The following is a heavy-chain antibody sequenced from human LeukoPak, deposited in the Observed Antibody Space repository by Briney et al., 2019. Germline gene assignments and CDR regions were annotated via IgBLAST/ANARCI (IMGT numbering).Heavy chain of an antibody. D-gene: IGHD3-22*01. V-gene: IGHV3-43*02. J-gene: IGHJ3*02. CDR3: AKDLHYYDSGMNN. Sequence: GGSLRLSCSASGFSFDDYAIHWVRHAPGKGLEWVSLISGDGGNTYYADSVKGRFTISRDNSKNSLYLQMNSLRTEDTALYYCAKDLHYYDSGMNNWGQGTMVTVSS. CDR2: ISGDGGNT. CDR1: GFSFDDYA.